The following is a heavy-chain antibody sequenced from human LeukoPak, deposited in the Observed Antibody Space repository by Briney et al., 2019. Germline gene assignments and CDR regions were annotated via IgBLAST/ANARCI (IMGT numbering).Heavy chain of an antibody. CDR1: GFTFSSYW. J-gene: IGHJ6*03. Sequence: PGGSLRLSCAASGFTFSSYWMSWVRQAPGKGLEWVANIKQDGSEKYYVDSVKGRFTISRDNAKNSLYLQMNSLRAEDTAVYYCARVNYDFWSGYYASYYYYMDVWGKGTTVTVSS. CDR2: IKQDGSEK. V-gene: IGHV3-7*01. D-gene: IGHD3-3*01. CDR3: ARVNYDFWSGYYASYYYYMDV.